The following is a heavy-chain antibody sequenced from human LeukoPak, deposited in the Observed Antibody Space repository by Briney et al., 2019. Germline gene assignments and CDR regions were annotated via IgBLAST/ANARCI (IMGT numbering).Heavy chain of an antibody. V-gene: IGHV3-23*01. J-gene: IGHJ4*02. CDR2: INTSGGNT. CDR1: GFTFISNP. Sequence: PGGRLRLSLAGSGFTFISNPLSWVRQAPGKGVEGVSAINTSGGNTYYADSVRGRFTISRDKSKNTLYLQMNTLRAEDTAVYYCATTKQARRYFDYWGQGTLVTVSS. CDR3: ATTKQARRYFDY. D-gene: IGHD1-1*01.